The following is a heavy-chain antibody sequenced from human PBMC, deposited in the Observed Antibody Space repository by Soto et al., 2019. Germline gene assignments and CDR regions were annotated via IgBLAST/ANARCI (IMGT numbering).Heavy chain of an antibody. V-gene: IGHV3-23*01. J-gene: IGHJ5*02. CDR1: GFTFSSYA. Sequence: EVQLLESGGGLVQPGVSLRLSCAASGFTFSSYAMSWVRQAPGKGLEWVSAISTSAGSTYYADAVKGRFTFSRDKSKSTLDLQMNSLRPEHTAVYYCAKDSSSWSNWFDPWGQGTLVTVSS. D-gene: IGHD6-13*01. CDR3: AKDSSSWSNWFDP. CDR2: ISTSAGST.